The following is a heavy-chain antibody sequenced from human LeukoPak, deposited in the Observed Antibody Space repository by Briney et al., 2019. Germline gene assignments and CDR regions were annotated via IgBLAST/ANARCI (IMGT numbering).Heavy chain of an antibody. Sequence: GGSLRLSCAASGFTFSSYGMHWVRQAPGKGLEWVAVIWYDGSNKYYADSVKGRFTISRDNSKNTLYLQMNSLRAEDTAVYYCARDRPITMVRGVIPPHYYGMDVWGQGTTVTVSS. CDR3: ARDRPITMVRGVIPPHYYGMDV. V-gene: IGHV3-33*01. J-gene: IGHJ6*02. D-gene: IGHD3-10*01. CDR1: GFTFSSYG. CDR2: IWYDGSNK.